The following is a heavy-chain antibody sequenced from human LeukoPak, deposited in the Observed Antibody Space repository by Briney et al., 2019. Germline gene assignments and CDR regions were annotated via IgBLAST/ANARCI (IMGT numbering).Heavy chain of an antibody. V-gene: IGHV4-59*11. D-gene: IGHD3-16*02. CDR1: GASMSSHY. Sequence: SETLSLTCTVSGASMSSHYWSWIRQPPGKGLEWIGFIYYNGDTKYNPSLKSRVTISVDTSKNQFFLNLSSVIAADTAVYYCAKGGASCKWIDPWGQGTLVTASS. CDR2: IYYNGDT. CDR3: AKGGASCKWIDP. J-gene: IGHJ5*02.